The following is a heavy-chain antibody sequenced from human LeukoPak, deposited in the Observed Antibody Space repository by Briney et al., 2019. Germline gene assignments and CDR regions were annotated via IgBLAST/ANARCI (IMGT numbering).Heavy chain of an antibody. CDR2: IRSKANNYAT. V-gene: IGHV3-73*01. J-gene: IGHJ6*02. CDR1: GFIFSDST. CDR3: IRGATSGSYYGFDV. Sequence: GGSLRLSCAASGFIFSDSTVHWVRQASGTGLEWVGRIRSKANNYATAYATSVQGRFTLSRDDSKNTAYLQMNSLKIEDTAVYYCIRGATSGSYYGFDVWGQGATVTV. D-gene: IGHD4/OR15-4a*01.